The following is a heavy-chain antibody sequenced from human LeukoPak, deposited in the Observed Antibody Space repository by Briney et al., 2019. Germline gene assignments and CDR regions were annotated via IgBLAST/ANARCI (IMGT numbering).Heavy chain of an antibody. J-gene: IGHJ6*02. V-gene: IGHV3-30*18. Sequence: GRSLRLSCAASGFTFTNYAIHWVRQAPGKGLEWVAAIPYDGSNKYYGDPVRGRFTISRDNSKNTLYLQMNSLRAEDTAVYYCAKSVSGSYVNGMDVWGQGTTVIVSS. CDR3: AKSVSGSYVNGMDV. CDR2: IPYDGSNK. CDR1: GFTFTNYA. D-gene: IGHD3-10*01.